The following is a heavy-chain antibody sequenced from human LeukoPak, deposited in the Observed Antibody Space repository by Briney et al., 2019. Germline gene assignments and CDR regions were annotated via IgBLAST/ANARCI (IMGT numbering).Heavy chain of an antibody. V-gene: IGHV3-23*01. D-gene: IGHD3-10*01. CDR3: AKNEGSGSYWDYYYYYGMDV. CDR2: ISGSGGST. J-gene: IGHJ6*02. CDR1: GFTFSSYA. Sequence: PGGSLRLSCAASGFTFSSYAMSWVRQAPGKGLEWVSAISGSGGSTYYADSVKGRFTISRDNSKNTLYLRMNSLRAEDTAVYYCAKNEGSGSYWDYYYYYGMDVWGQGTTVTVSS.